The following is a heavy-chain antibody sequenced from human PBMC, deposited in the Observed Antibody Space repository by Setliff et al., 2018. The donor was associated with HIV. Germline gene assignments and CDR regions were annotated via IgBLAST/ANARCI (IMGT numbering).Heavy chain of an antibody. CDR1: GGSISSSNYY. CDR3: AKETRNGTYYEGFFDP. Sequence: PSETLSLTCTVSGGSISSSNYYWGWIRQPPGKGLEWIGYIYTSGSTNYNPSLRSRVTISVDTSEDQFSPKLSSVTAADTALYYCAKETRNGTYYEGFFDPWGQGTLVTVSS. V-gene: IGHV4-61*05. CDR2: IYTSGST. D-gene: IGHD1-26*01. J-gene: IGHJ5*02.